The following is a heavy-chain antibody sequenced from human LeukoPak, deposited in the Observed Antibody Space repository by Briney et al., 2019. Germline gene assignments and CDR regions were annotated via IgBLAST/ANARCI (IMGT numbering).Heavy chain of an antibody. D-gene: IGHD3-10*01. CDR1: GGSISSYY. Sequence: PSETLSLTCTVSGGSISSYYWSWIRQPPGKGLEWIGYIYYSGSTNYNPSLKSRVTISVDTSKNQFSLKLSSVTAADTAVYYCAAGFGESWGYFDYWGQGTLVTVSS. J-gene: IGHJ4*02. V-gene: IGHV4-59*01. CDR3: AAGFGESWGYFDY. CDR2: IYYSGST.